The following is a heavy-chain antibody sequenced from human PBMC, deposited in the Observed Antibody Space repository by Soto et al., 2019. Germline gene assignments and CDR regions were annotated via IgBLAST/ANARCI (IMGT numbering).Heavy chain of an antibody. V-gene: IGHV3-30*18. CDR1: GFTFSSYG. D-gene: IGHD6-13*01. CDR3: AKTDIAAAGPHPPYYYYYGMDV. CDR2: ISYDGSNK. Sequence: GGSLRLSCAASGFTFSSYGMHWVRQAPGKGLEWVAVISYDGSNKYYADSVKGRFTISRDNSKNTLYLQMNSLRAEDTAVYYCAKTDIAAAGPHPPYYYYYGMDVWGQGTTVTVSS. J-gene: IGHJ6*02.